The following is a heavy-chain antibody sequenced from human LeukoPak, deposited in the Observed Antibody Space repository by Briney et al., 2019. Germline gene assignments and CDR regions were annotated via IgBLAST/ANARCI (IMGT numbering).Heavy chain of an antibody. D-gene: IGHD3-22*01. CDR2: IYYRGST. V-gene: IGHV4-59*01. CDR3: ARTYYDSSGYYSQFDY. CDR1: GGTISTYY. J-gene: IGHJ4*02. Sequence: SSETLSLTCTVSGGTISTYYWSWIRQPPGKRLEWLGYIYYRGSTNYTPSLKSRISMSVDTSKNQFSLKLTSVTAADTAVYYCARTYYDSSGYYSQFDYWGQGTLVTVSS.